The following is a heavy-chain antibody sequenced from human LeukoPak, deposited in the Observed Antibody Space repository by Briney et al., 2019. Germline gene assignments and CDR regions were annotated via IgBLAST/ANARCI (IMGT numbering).Heavy chain of an antibody. J-gene: IGHJ6*03. CDR2: ISYDGSNK. D-gene: IGHD2-21*02. CDR3: ASLYHCSPHYYSYYMDV. CDR1: GFTFSSYA. Sequence: PGGSLRLSCAASGFTFSSYAMHWVRQAPGKGLEWVAVISYDGSNKYYADSVKGRFTISRDNSKNTLYLQMISLRPEDTAVYFCASLYHCSPHYYSYYMDVWGKGTTVTVSS. V-gene: IGHV3-30*04.